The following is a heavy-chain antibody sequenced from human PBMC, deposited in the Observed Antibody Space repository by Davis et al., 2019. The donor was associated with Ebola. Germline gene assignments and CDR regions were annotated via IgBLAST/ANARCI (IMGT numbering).Heavy chain of an antibody. D-gene: IGHD1-1*01. CDR2: MNPNSGNT. CDR3: ATRMGLGRRAGNYGMDV. V-gene: IGHV1-8*01. J-gene: IGHJ6*02. Sequence: ASVKVSCKASGYTFTSYDINWVRQATGQGLEWMGWMNPNSGNTGYAQKFQGRVTMTRNTSISTAYMELSSLRSEDTAVYYCATRMGLGRRAGNYGMDVWGQGTTVTVSS. CDR1: GYTFTSYD.